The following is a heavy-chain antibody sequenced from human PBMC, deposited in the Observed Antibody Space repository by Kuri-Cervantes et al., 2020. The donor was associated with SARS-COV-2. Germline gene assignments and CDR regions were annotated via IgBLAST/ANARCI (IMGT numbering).Heavy chain of an antibody. CDR3: ARDGGSVTIFGVVINYYYGMDV. D-gene: IGHD3-3*01. V-gene: IGHV3-74*01. Sequence: GGSLRLSCAASGFTFSGHWIHWVRQAPGKGLVWVSRINPDGSYTNNADSVKGRFTLSRDNAKNTLYLQMNSLRAEDTAVYYCARDGGSVTIFGVVINYYYGMDVWGQGTTVTVSS. CDR1: GFTFSGHW. J-gene: IGHJ6*02. CDR2: INPDGSYT.